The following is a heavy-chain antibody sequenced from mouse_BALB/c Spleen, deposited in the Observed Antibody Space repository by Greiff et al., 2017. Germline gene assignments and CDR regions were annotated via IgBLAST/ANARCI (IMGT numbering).Heavy chain of an antibody. Sequence: EVQGVESGGDLVKPGGSLKLSCAASGFTFSSYGMSWVRQTPDKRLEWVATISSGGSYTYYPDSVKGRFTISRDNAKNTLYLQMSSLKSEDTAMYYCAREDGNALAYWGQGTLVTVSA. CDR1: GFTFSSYG. V-gene: IGHV5-6*01. CDR3: AREDGNALAY. J-gene: IGHJ3*01. CDR2: ISSGGSYT. D-gene: IGHD2-1*01.